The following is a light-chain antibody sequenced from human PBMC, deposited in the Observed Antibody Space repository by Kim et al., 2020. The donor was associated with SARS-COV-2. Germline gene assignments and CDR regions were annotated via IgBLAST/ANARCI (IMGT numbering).Light chain of an antibody. V-gene: IGKV1-5*03. CDR1: QTVTTW. Sequence: DIQMTQSPSTLSASVGDRVTITCRASQTVTTWLAWYQQKPGKAPKLLIHKASSLQSGVPSRFSGSGSGTEFTLTISSLQPEDFGTYCCQNYKSYPLTFGGGTKVDI. CDR2: KAS. CDR3: QNYKSYPLT. J-gene: IGKJ4*01.